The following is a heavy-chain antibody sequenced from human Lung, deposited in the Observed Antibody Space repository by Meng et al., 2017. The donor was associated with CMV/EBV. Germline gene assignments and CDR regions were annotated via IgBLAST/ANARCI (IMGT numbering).Heavy chain of an antibody. Sequence: VDSGGGVVHARGPLRLSRAASESTFNSSAMHWVRQPPGKCLVWVSFIAHDGSAKTYTDSVKGRFTISRDDSENTVYLEMNSLRVEDTAVYYCAKDLYYSFDYWGQGTLVTVSS. J-gene: IGHJ4*02. CDR1: ESTFNSSA. CDR3: AKDLYYSFDY. CDR2: IAHDGSAK. D-gene: IGHD2-8*01. V-gene: IGHV3-30*02.